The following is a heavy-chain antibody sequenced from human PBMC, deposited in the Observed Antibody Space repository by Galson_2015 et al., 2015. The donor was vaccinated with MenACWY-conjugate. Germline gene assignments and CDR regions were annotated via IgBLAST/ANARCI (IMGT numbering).Heavy chain of an antibody. CDR3: AKDTFRNMVRGVHSDY. D-gene: IGHD3-10*01. CDR2: ISGSGGST. V-gene: IGHV3-23*01. J-gene: IGHJ4*02. Sequence: SLRLSCAASGFTFSSYAMSWVRQAPGKGLEWVSAISGSGGSTYYADSVKGRFTISRDNSKNTLYLQMNSLRAEDTAVYYCAKDTFRNMVRGVHSDYWGQGTLVTVSS. CDR1: GFTFSSYA.